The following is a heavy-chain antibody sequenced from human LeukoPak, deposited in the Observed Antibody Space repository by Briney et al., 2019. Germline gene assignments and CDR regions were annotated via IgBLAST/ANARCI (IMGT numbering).Heavy chain of an antibody. CDR2: ISSSGSTI. CDR1: GFTFSSYE. J-gene: IGHJ3*02. CDR3: ARVFPRAYDAFDI. Sequence: GGSLRLSCAASGFTFSSYEMNWVRQAPGKGLEWVSYISSSGSTIYYADSVKGRFTISRDNAKNSLYLQMNGLRAEDTAVYYCARVFPRAYDAFDIWGQGTMVTVSS. V-gene: IGHV3-48*03.